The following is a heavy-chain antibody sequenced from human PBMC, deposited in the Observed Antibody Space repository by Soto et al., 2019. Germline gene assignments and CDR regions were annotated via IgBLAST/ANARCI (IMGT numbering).Heavy chain of an antibody. CDR2: ITHGGST. Sequence: PSETLSLTCAVYSGSFSGYYYSWIRQSPGKGLEWIGEITHGGSTTYSPSLKSRVTMSLDTSKSQFSLRLTSVTAADTAVYYCARDGGEIWNNIFYYSGMDVWGQGTTVTVSS. V-gene: IGHV4-34*01. CDR1: SGSFSGYY. J-gene: IGHJ6*02. CDR3: ARDGGEIWNNIFYYSGMDV. D-gene: IGHD3-16*01.